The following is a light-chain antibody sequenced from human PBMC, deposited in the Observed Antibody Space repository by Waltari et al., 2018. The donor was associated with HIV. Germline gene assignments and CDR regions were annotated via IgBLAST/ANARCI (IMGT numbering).Light chain of an antibody. CDR2: GAS. J-gene: IGKJ1*01. CDR3: QQYGSSSWM. Sequence: EIVLTQSPGTLSLSPGERATLSCRASQSVSSSNLAWYQQKPGQAPRLLIYGASSRATGIPDRFSGSGSGTDFTLTISRLEPEDFAVYYCQQYGSSSWMFGQGTKVEIK. CDR1: QSVSSSN. V-gene: IGKV3-20*01.